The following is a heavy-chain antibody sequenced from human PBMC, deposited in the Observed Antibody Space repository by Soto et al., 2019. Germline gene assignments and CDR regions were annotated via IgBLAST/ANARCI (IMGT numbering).Heavy chain of an antibody. CDR2: IYSGGST. CDR1: GFTVSSNY. D-gene: IGHD1-20*01. V-gene: IGHV3-53*04. Sequence: GGSLRLSCAASGFTVSSNYMSWVRQAPGKGLEWVSVIYSGGSTYYADSVKGRFTISRHNSKNTLYLQMNSLRAEDTAVYYCVREGITGTSYYGMDVWGQGTTVTVSS. J-gene: IGHJ6*02. CDR3: VREGITGTSYYGMDV.